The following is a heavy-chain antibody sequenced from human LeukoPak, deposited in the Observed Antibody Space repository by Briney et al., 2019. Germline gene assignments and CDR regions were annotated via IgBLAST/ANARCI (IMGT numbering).Heavy chain of an antibody. Sequence: ASVKVSCKASGYTFTGYYMHWVRQAPGQGLEWMGWINPNSGGTNYAQKFQGRVTMTRDTSISTAYMELSRLRSDDTAVYYCARVAYSSSWYLFDYWGRGTLVTVSS. CDR1: GYTFTGYY. D-gene: IGHD6-13*01. V-gene: IGHV1-2*02. J-gene: IGHJ4*02. CDR3: ARVAYSSSWYLFDY. CDR2: INPNSGGT.